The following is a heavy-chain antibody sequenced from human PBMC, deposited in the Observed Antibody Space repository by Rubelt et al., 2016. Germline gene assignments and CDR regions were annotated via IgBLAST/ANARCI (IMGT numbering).Heavy chain of an antibody. CDR2: INQDGSEK. CDR1: RFTFSYAW. Sequence: EVQLLESGGSLVQPGGSLRLSCAASRFTFSYAWMSWVRQAPGKGLEWVANINQDGSEKKYVDSVKGRFTISRDNAKNSLFLQMISLRAEDTAVYYCARTPQVYCSYGLEVWGQGTTVTVSS. CDR3: ARTPQVYCSYGLEV. J-gene: IGHJ6*02. D-gene: IGHD5/OR15-5a*01. V-gene: IGHV3-7*03.